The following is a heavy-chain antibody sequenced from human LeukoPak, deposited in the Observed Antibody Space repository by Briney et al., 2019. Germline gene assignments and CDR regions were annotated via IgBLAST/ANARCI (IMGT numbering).Heavy chain of an antibody. CDR1: GFTFSSYA. D-gene: IGHD3-3*01. CDR2: ISGSGGST. V-gene: IGHV3-23*01. CDR3: AKSPKKLENYDFWSGYLTSFDY. J-gene: IGHJ4*02. Sequence: GGSLRLSCAASGFTFSSYAMSWVRQAPGKGQEWVSAISGSGGSTYYADSVKGRFTISRDNSKNTLYLQMNSLRAEDTAVYYCAKSPKKLENYDFWSGYLTSFDYWGQGTLVTVSS.